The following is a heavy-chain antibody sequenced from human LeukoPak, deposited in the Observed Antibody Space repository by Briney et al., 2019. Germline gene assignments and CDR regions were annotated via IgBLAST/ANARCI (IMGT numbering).Heavy chain of an antibody. Sequence: SETLSLTCAVYGGSFSGYYWSWIRQPPGKGLEWIGEINHSGSTNYNPSLKSRVTISVDTSKNQLSLKLSSVTAADTAVYYCARGLFYDFWSGYPSNWFDPWGQGTLVTVSS. CDR3: ARGLFYDFWSGYPSNWFDP. CDR1: GGSFSGYY. CDR2: INHSGST. J-gene: IGHJ5*02. V-gene: IGHV4-34*01. D-gene: IGHD3-3*01.